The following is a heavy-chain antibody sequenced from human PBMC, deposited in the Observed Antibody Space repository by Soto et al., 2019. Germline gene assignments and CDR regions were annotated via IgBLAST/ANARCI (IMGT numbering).Heavy chain of an antibody. J-gene: IGHJ4*02. D-gene: IGHD2-15*01. V-gene: IGHV3-53*01. CDR1: EFTVSSND. CDR2: IDSDGTT. CDR3: ARYCNAGSCYSSYAFDI. Sequence: GGSLRLSCAASEFTVSSNDMSWVRQAPGKGLEWVSLIDSDGTTTYADSVEGRFTISRDNSKNTLFLHMNSLRNEDTAVYFCARYCNAGSCYSSYAFDIWGQGTPGTVSS.